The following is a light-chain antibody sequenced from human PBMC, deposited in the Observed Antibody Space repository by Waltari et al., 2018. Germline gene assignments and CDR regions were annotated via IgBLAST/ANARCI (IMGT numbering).Light chain of an antibody. CDR2: GAS. CDR3: QHYVRLPVT. CDR1: QSISSF. Sequence: IVLTQSPGTLSLSPGERATLSCRASQSISSFLVWYQQKPGQAPRLLIYGASTRATGIPDRFSGSGSGTDFRLTIRRLEPEDFAVYYCQHYVRLPVTFGQGTKVEIK. J-gene: IGKJ1*01. V-gene: IGKV3-20*01.